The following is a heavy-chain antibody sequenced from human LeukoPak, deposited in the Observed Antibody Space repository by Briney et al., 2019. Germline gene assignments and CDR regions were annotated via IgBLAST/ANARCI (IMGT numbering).Heavy chain of an antibody. CDR1: GFIFNIYG. CDR3: AKAKHSVMVISYFDY. CDR2: ISYDASKK. J-gene: IGHJ4*01. D-gene: IGHD3-16*01. V-gene: IGHV3-30*18. Sequence: PGGSLRLSCAASGFIFNIYGMNWVRQAPGKGLEWVAVISYDASKKFYADSVKGRFTISRDNSKNTLYLHMNSLRAEDTAVYFCAKAKHSVMVISYFDYWGHGTLVTVSS.